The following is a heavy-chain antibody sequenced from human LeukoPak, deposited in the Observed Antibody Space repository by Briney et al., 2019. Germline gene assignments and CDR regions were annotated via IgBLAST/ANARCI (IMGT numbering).Heavy chain of an antibody. D-gene: IGHD3-22*01. J-gene: IGHJ3*02. CDR3: ACYYDSSGYYWDDAFDI. V-gene: IGHV4-61*02. CDR2: IYTSGST. Sequence: PSQTLSLTCTVSGGSISSGSYYWSWIRQPAGKGPEWIGRIYTSGSTNYNPSLKSRVTISVDTSKNQFSLKLSSVTAADTAVYYCACYYDSSGYYWDDAFDIWGQGTMVTVSS. CDR1: GGSISSGSYY.